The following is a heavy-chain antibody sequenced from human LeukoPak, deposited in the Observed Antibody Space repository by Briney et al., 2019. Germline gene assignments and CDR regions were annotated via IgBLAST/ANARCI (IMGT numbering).Heavy chain of an antibody. D-gene: IGHD6-6*01. CDR2: IYYSGST. V-gene: IGHV4-59*08. Sequence: SETLSLTCTVSGGSISSSYWSWIRQPPGKGLEWIGYIYYSGSTNYNPSLKSRVTISVDTSKNQFSLKLNSVTAADTAVYYCARVDPDSSSTLEVFDYWGQGTLVTVSS. CDR1: GGSISSSY. CDR3: ARVDPDSSSTLEVFDY. J-gene: IGHJ4*02.